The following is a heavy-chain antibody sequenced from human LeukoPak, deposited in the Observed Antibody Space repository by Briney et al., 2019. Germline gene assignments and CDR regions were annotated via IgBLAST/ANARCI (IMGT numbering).Heavy chain of an antibody. D-gene: IGHD3-22*01. CDR2: INPNSGGT. CDR3: TRDYYDSSGFGAFDI. CDR1: GYTFTAYY. V-gene: IGHV1-2*02. Sequence: ASVKVSCKASGYTFTAYYMHWVRQAPGQGLEWMGWINPNSGGTNYAQKFQGRVTMTRDTSISTAYMELSRLRSDDTAVYYCTRDYYDSSGFGAFDIWGQGTMVTVSS. J-gene: IGHJ3*02.